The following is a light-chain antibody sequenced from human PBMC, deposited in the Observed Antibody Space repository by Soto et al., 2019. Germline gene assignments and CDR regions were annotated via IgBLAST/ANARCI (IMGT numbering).Light chain of an antibody. CDR3: QQYVTSPPGT. Sequence: EVVLTQSPGTLSLSPGERATLSCRASQSLDSTSLAWYQQKPGQSPRLVIYGASRRATGIPDRFSGSGSGTDFILTIDRLEPGDFAVYYCQQYVTSPPGTFGQGTKVEIK. V-gene: IGKV3-20*01. CDR2: GAS. CDR1: QSLDSTS. J-gene: IGKJ1*01.